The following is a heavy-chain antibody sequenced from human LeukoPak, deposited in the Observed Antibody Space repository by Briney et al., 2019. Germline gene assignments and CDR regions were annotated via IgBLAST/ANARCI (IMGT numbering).Heavy chain of an antibody. V-gene: IGHV4-34*01. CDR1: GGSFSGYY. J-gene: IGHJ4*02. CDR2: INHSGST. D-gene: IGHD1-26*01. CDR3: ARHESAVGALFY. Sequence: SETLSLTCAVYGGSFSGYYWSWIRQPPGKGLEWIGEINHSGSTNYNPSLKSRVTISVDTSRNQFSLNLRSVTAADTAVYYCARHESAVGALFYWGQGTLVTVSS.